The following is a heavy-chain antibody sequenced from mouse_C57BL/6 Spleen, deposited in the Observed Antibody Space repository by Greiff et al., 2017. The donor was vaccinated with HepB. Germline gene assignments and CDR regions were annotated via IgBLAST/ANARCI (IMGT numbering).Heavy chain of an antibody. CDR1: GFNIKDDY. CDR2: IDPENGDT. J-gene: IGHJ3*01. CDR3: TTTTTVVAYKSFFAY. V-gene: IGHV14-4*01. D-gene: IGHD1-1*01. Sequence: EVQLQQSGAELVRPGASVKLSCTASGFNIKDDYMHWVKQRPEQGLEWIGWIDPENGDTEYASKFQGKATITADTSSNTAYLQLSSLTSEDTAVYYCTTTTTVVAYKSFFAYWGQGTLVTVSA.